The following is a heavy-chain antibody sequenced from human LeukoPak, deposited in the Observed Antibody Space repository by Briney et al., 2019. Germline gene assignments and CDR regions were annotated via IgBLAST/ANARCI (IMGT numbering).Heavy chain of an antibody. CDR3: ARSSSVAVAGSRFDY. Sequence: PSETLSLTCTVSGGSISSYYWSWIRQPPGKGLEWIGYIYYSGSTNYNPSLKSRVTISVDTSKNQSSLKLSSVTAADTAVYYCARSSSVAVAGSRFDYWGQGALVTVSS. CDR1: GGSISSYY. J-gene: IGHJ4*02. D-gene: IGHD6-13*01. CDR2: IYYSGST. V-gene: IGHV4-59*01.